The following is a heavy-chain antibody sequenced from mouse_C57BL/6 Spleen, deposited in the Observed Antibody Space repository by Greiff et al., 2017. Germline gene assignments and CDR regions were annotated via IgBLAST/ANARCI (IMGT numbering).Heavy chain of an antibody. CDR3: ARNRDGSSYVWFAY. CDR1: GFSLTSYA. Sequence: VKLMESGPGLVAPSQSLSITCTVSGFSLTSYAISWVRQPPGKGLEWLGVIWTGGGTNYNSALKSRLSISKDNSKSQVFLKMNSLQTDDTARHYCARNRDGSSYVWFAYWGQGTLVTVSA. V-gene: IGHV2-9-1*01. J-gene: IGHJ3*01. D-gene: IGHD1-1*01. CDR2: IWTGGGT.